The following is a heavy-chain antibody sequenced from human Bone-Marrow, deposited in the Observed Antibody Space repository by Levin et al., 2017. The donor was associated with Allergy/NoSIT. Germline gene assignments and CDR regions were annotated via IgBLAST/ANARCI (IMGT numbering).Heavy chain of an antibody. J-gene: IGHJ5*02. D-gene: IGHD7-27*01. Sequence: SSETLSLTCGVSDDSISSSNWWAWVRQPPGKGLEWIGEIYHSGSTNYNPSLKSRVTISVEKSKNQFSLKLSSVTAADTAVYYCARRNVLAPGEDWFDPWGQGTLVTVSS. CDR3: ARRNVLAPGEDWFDP. CDR2: IYHSGST. V-gene: IGHV4-4*02. CDR1: DDSISSSNW.